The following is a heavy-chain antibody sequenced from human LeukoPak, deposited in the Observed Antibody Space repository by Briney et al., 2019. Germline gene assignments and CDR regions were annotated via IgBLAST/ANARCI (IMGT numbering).Heavy chain of an antibody. V-gene: IGHV1-2*02. D-gene: IGHD3-22*01. J-gene: IGHJ3*02. CDR1: GYSFTSYD. CDR2: INPNSGGT. Sequence: ASVKVSCKVSGYSFTSYDINWVRQATGQGLEWMGWINPNSGGTNYAQKFQGRVTMTRDTSISTAYMELSRLRSDDTAVYYCARVGYDSPNAFDIWGQGTMVTVSS. CDR3: ARVGYDSPNAFDI.